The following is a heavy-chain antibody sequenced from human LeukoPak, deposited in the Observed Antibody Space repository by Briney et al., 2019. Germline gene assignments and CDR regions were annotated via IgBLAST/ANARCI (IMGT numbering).Heavy chain of an antibody. CDR2: ISGSGGST. CDR1: GFTFSSYA. D-gene: IGHD3-22*01. CDR3: ARDRLLYYYDSGPTGHFQH. V-gene: IGHV3-23*01. Sequence: GGSLRLSCAASGFTFSSYAMSWVRQAPGKGLEWVSAISGSGGSTYYADSMKGRFTISRDNAKNSLYLQMNSLRAEDTAVYYCARDRLLYYYDSGPTGHFQHWGQGTLVTV. J-gene: IGHJ1*01.